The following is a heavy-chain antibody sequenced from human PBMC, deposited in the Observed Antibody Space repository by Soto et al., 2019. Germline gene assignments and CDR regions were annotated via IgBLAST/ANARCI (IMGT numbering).Heavy chain of an antibody. CDR1: GYTFTSYY. D-gene: IGHD3-3*01. V-gene: IGHV1-69*13. J-gene: IGHJ4*02. CDR3: ARTGGGAGRFLEWLLDVDY. Sequence: ASVKVSCKASGYTFTSYYMHWVRQAPGQGLEWMGGIIPIFGTANYAQKFQGRVTITADESTSTAYMELSSLRSEDTAVYYCARTGGGAGRFLEWLLDVDYWGQGTLVTVSS. CDR2: IIPIFGTA.